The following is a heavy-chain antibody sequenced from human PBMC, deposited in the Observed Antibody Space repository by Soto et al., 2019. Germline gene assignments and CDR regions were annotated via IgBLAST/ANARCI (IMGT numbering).Heavy chain of an antibody. J-gene: IGHJ3*02. CDR1: GFTFSNYG. CDR3: ARDDDRPDNGLDM. CDR2: IINDGSDE. V-gene: IGHV3-33*05. D-gene: IGHD2-8*01. Sequence: QVQLVESGGGVVQPGRSLRLSCAASGFTFSNYGMHWVRQAPGKGLEWLAVIINDGSDEKYGDSVKGRVTISRDNSKNTLYRQINSLRVEDPAVYYFARDDDRPDNGLDMWGHWTVVTVSS.